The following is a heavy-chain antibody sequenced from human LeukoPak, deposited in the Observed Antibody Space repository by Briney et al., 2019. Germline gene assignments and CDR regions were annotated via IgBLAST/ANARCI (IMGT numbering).Heavy chain of an antibody. CDR2: ISSSGSTI. CDR1: GFTFSSYE. Sequence: GGSLRLSCAASGFTFSSYEMNWVRQAPGKGLEWVSYISSSGSTIYYADSVKGRFTISRDNAKNSLYLQMNSLRAEDTAVYYCPRGGGTMIVPSWFDPWGQGTLVTVSS. V-gene: IGHV3-48*03. D-gene: IGHD3-22*01. J-gene: IGHJ5*02. CDR3: PRGGGTMIVPSWFDP.